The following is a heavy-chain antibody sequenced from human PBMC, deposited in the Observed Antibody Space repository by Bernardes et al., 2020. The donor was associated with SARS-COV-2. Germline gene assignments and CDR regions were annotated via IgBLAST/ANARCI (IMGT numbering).Heavy chain of an antibody. Sequence: SETLSLTCTVSGGSVSSGSYYWSWIRQPPGKGLEWIGYIYSTGSTNYNPSLKSRVTMSVDTSKNQFSLRLNSVTAADTAVYYCARFPYDASGYYSVYFDYWGQGTLVTVSS. CDR3: ARFPYDASGYYSVYFDY. D-gene: IGHD3-22*01. J-gene: IGHJ4*02. CDR1: GGSVSSGSYY. V-gene: IGHV4-61*01. CDR2: IYSTGST.